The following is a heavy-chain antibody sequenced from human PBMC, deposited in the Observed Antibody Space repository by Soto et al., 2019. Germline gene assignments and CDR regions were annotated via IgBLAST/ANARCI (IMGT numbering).Heavy chain of an antibody. J-gene: IGHJ6*02. D-gene: IGHD3-22*01. CDR3: ARAKSYYYDSSGYPQDYYGMDV. Sequence: GGSLRLSCAASGFTLSSYAMHWVRQAPGKGLEWVAVISYDGSNKYYADSVKGRFTISRDNSKNTLYLQMNSLRAEDTAVYYCARAKSYYYDSSGYPQDYYGMDVWGQGTTVTVSS. CDR1: GFTLSSYA. CDR2: ISYDGSNK. V-gene: IGHV3-30-3*01.